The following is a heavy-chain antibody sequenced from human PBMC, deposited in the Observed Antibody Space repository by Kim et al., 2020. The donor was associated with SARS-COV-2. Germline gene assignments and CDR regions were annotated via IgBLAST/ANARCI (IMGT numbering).Heavy chain of an antibody. D-gene: IGHD1-20*01. Sequence: SETLSLTCTVSGGSISSYYWSWIRQPPGKGLEWIGYIYYSGSTNYNPSLKSRVTISVDTSKNQFSLKLSSVTAADTAVYYCARHVDRITGAENWFDPWGQGTLVTVSS. CDR1: GGSISSYY. J-gene: IGHJ5*02. V-gene: IGHV4-59*08. CDR3: ARHVDRITGAENWFDP. CDR2: IYYSGST.